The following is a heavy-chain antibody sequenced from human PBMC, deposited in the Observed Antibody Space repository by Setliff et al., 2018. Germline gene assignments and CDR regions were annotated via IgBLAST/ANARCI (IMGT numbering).Heavy chain of an antibody. CDR2: INHSGST. V-gene: IGHV4-34*01. CDR1: GYFISSGYY. Sequence: SETLSLTCAVSGYFISSGYYWSWIRQPPGKGLEWIGEINHSGSTNYNPSLKSRVTISVDTSKNQFSLKLSSVTAADTAVYYCARKYNFWSGYVDYWGQGTLVTVSS. D-gene: IGHD3-3*01. J-gene: IGHJ4*02. CDR3: ARKYNFWSGYVDY.